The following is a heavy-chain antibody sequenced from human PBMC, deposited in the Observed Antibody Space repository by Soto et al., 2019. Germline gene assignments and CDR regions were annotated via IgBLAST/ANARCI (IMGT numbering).Heavy chain of an antibody. V-gene: IGHV4-59*08. CDR2: IYYSGST. D-gene: IGHD3-22*01. J-gene: IGHJ4*02. CDR1: GGSTSSYY. Sequence: PSETLSLTCSVSGGSTSSYYWSWIRQPPGKGLEWIGYIYYSGSTNYNPSLKSRVTISVDKSKNQFSLKLSSVTAADTAVYYCARTYHYDSSGYFYYFDYWGQGTLVTVSS. CDR3: ARTYHYDSSGYFYYFDY.